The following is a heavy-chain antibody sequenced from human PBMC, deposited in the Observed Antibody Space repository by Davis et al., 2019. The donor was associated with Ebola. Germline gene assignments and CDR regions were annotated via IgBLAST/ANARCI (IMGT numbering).Heavy chain of an antibody. D-gene: IGHD3-3*01. CDR3: ARGEGSGWSGYPSFGP. Sequence: ASVKVSCKASGYTFTGYYMHWVRQAPGQGLEWLGWINPNSGGTTYAQKFQGRVTMTRDTSISTAYMELSRLRSDDTAVYYCARGEGSGWSGYPSFGPWGQGTLVTVSS. V-gene: IGHV1-2*02. J-gene: IGHJ4*02. CDR2: INPNSGGT. CDR1: GYTFTGYY.